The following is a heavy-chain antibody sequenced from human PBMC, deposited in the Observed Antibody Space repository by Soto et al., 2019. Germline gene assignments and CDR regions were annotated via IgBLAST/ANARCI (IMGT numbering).Heavy chain of an antibody. CDR2: IIPIFGTA. CDR1: GGTFSSYA. J-gene: IGHJ4*02. Sequence: QVQLVQSGAEVKKPGSSVKVSCKASGGTFSSYAISWVRQAPGQGLEWMGGIIPIFGTATYAQKFQGRVTINADDFTSTAYMELSSLRSVDMGVYYCARDSGKYWGQGTLVTVSS. V-gene: IGHV1-69*12. CDR3: ARDSGKY.